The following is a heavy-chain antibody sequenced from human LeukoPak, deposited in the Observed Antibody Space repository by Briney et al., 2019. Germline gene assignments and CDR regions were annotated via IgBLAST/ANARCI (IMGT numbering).Heavy chain of an antibody. CDR1: GCTFSSYA. CDR2: IIPIFGTA. CDR3: ATLYDMIAMEYYYYYYMDV. D-gene: IGHD2-21*01. J-gene: IGHJ6*03. Sequence: SVKVSCKASGCTFSSYAISWVRQAPGQGLEWMGGIIPIFGTANYAQKFQGRVTITAAESTSTAYMELSSLRSEDTAVYYCATLYDMIAMEYYYYYYMDVWGKGTTVTVSS. V-gene: IGHV1-69*13.